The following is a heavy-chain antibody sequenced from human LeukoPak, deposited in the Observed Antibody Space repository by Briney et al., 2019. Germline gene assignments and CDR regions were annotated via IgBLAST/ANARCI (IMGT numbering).Heavy chain of an antibody. V-gene: IGHV3-48*03. D-gene: IGHD6-13*01. CDR2: ISSSGSTI. J-gene: IGHJ5*02. CDR3: AREYSSSCYP. Sequence: RSGGSLRLSCAASGFTFSSYEMNWVRQAPGKGLEWVSYISSSGSTIYYADSVKGRFTISRDNSKNTLYLQMNSLRAEDTAVYYCAREYSSSCYPWGQGTLVTVSS. CDR1: GFTFSSYE.